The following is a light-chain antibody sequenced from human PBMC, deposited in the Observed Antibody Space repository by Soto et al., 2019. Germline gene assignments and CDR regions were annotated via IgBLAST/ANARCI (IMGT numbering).Light chain of an antibody. J-gene: IGKJ4*01. CDR2: DAS. Sequence: EIVLTQSPATLSLSPGERATLSCRAGQSVNSYLAWYQQKPGQAPRLLIYDASNRATGIPARFSGSGSGTDFTLTISSLEPEDSAVYYCQQLGNFTFGGGTKVEIK. CDR3: QQLGNFT. CDR1: QSVNSY. V-gene: IGKV3-11*01.